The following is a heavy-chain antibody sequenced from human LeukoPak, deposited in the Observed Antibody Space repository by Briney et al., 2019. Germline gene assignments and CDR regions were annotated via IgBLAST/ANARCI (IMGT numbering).Heavy chain of an antibody. CDR1: GFTFDDYA. D-gene: IGHD2/OR15-2a*01. CDR2: ISGDGGST. J-gene: IGHJ4*02. V-gene: IGHV3-43*02. Sequence: GGSMRLSCAASGFTFDDYAMHWVRQAPGKGLEWVSLISGDGGSTYYADSVKGRFTISRDNNKNSLYLQMNSLGTEDTALYYCATSDFAAHFDYWGQGTLVTVSS. CDR3: ATSDFAAHFDY.